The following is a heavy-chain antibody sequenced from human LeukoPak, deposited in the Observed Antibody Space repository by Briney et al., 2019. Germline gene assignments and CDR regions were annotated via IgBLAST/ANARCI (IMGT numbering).Heavy chain of an antibody. D-gene: IGHD1-7*01. CDR3: ARGNSNGFDI. J-gene: IGHJ3*02. Sequence: GGSLRLSCAASGFRFSDYGMDWVRQAPGKGLEWVSFIRYGATGQYYADSVKGRFTISRDNSKSTLYLHVNNVRPDDTAVYYCARGNSNGFDIWGQGTMVTVSS. CDR2: IRYGATGQ. V-gene: IGHV3-30*02. CDR1: GFRFSDYG.